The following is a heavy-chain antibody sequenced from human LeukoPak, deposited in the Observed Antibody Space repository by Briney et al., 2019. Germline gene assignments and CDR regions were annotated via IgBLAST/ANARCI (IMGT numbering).Heavy chain of an antibody. CDR3: AREYHGYGSA. J-gene: IGHJ4*02. CDR2: TYSGGDT. Sequence: GGSLRLSCAASGFTVISSYMSWVRQTPGRGLEWVSVTYSGGDTYYADSVKGRFTISRDSSKNTLYLQMNSLRAEDTAMYYCAREYHGYGSAWGLGTQVTVS. D-gene: IGHD3-10*01. V-gene: IGHV3-53*01. CDR1: GFTVISSY.